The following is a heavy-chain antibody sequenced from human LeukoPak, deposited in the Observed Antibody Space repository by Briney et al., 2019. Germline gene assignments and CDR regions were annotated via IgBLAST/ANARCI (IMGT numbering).Heavy chain of an antibody. V-gene: IGHV1-2*02. CDR2: INPNSGGT. CDR3: ARDADKYYFYYMDV. Sequence: ASVKVSCKASGYTFTGYYMHWVRQAPGQGLEWMGWINPNSGGTNCAQKFQGRVTMTRDTSISTTYMELSRLRSDDTAVYYCARDADKYYFYYMDVWGKGTTVTVSS. CDR1: GYTFTGYY. J-gene: IGHJ6*03.